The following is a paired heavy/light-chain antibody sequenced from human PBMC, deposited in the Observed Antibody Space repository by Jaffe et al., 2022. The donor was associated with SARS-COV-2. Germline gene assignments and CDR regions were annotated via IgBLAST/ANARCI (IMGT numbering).Light chain of an antibody. V-gene: IGKV1-5*03. CDR2: KAS. CDR1: RSFSTW. J-gene: IGKJ1*01. CDR3: LQYDTYPWT. Sequence: DIQMTQSPSTLSASIGDRVTITCRASRSFSTWLAWYQQKPGKAPTVLISKASSLDSGVPSRFRGSGSGTEFTLTITSLQPDDLATYYCLQYDTYPWTFGQGTKVEIK.
Heavy chain of an antibody. D-gene: IGHD1-26*01. J-gene: IGHJ5*02. CDR2: MTWDGSSI. V-gene: IGHV3-9*01. CDR1: DFTFDESV. CDR3: TKSTRGDSWNPGA. Sequence: EVQLVASGGGLVQPGRSLRLSCTASDFTFDESVMHWVRQAPGKGLEWVSTMTWDGSSIGYADSVRGRFTISRDNAKNSLYLQMNSLRAEDTAFYYCTKSTRGDSWNPGAWGQGTLVTVSS.